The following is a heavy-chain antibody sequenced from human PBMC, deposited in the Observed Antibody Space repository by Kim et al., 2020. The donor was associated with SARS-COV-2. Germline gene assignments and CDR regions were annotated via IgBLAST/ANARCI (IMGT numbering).Heavy chain of an antibody. CDR2: MSGSGGST. D-gene: IGHD3-9*01. J-gene: IGHJ5*02. CDR3: AKGANARYFDWLSIPDWFDP. CDR1: GFTFSSYA. V-gene: IGHV3-23*01. Sequence: GGSLRLSCAASGFTFSSYAMSSVRQAPGKGLEWVSDMSGSGGSTYYGDSVKGRFTISRDNSKNTLYLQMNSLRAEDTAVYYCAKGANARYFDWLSIPDWFDPWGQGTLVTVSS.